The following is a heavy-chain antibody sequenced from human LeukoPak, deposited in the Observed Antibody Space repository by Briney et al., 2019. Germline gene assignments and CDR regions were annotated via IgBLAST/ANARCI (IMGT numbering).Heavy chain of an antibody. V-gene: IGHV4-59*08. D-gene: IGHD2-2*01. Sequence: SETLSLTCTVSGGSISSYYWSWIRQPPGKGLEWIGYIYYSGSTNYNPSLKSRVTISVDTSKIQFSLKLSSVTAADTAVYYCARLPNGSSTTCYRGAFDYWGQGTLVTVSS. CDR3: ARLPNGSSTTCYRGAFDY. CDR2: IYYSGST. CDR1: GGSISSYY. J-gene: IGHJ4*02.